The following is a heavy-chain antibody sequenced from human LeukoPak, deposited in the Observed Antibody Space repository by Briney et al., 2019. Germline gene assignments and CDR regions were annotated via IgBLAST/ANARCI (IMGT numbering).Heavy chain of an antibody. CDR2: MYYSGGT. Sequence: SETLSLTCTVSGGSISSYYWSWIRQPPGTGLEWIGYMYYSGGTNYNPSLKSRVTISVDTSKNQFSLKLSSVTAADTAVYYCARCRGFYYGMDVWGQGTTVTVSS. J-gene: IGHJ6*02. CDR3: ARCRGFYYGMDV. CDR1: GGSISSYY. V-gene: IGHV4-59*13.